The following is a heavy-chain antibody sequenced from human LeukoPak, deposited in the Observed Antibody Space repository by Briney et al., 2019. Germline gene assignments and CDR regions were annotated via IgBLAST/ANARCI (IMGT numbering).Heavy chain of an antibody. Sequence: GGSLRLSCAASGFTFSSYGMHWVRQAPGKGLEWVAVISYDGSNKYYADSVKGRFTISRDNAKNSLYLQMNSLRAEDTAVYYCARGGASSDIWGQGTMVTVSS. CDR1: GFTFSSYG. CDR3: ARGGASSDI. CDR2: ISYDGSNK. V-gene: IGHV3-30*03. D-gene: IGHD1-26*01. J-gene: IGHJ3*02.